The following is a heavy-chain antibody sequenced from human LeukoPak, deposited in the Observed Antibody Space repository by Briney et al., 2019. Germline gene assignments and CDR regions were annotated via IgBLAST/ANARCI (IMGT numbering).Heavy chain of an antibody. J-gene: IGHJ4*02. D-gene: IGHD2/OR15-2a*01. V-gene: IGHV3-74*01. CDR1: GNYW. Sequence: GGSLRLSCAASGNYWMHWVRQAPGKGLVWVSHINSDGSWTSYADSVKGRFTISKDNAKNTVYLQMNNLRAEDSAVYYCVSFYEAYWGRGTLVTVSS. CDR2: INSDGSWT. CDR3: VSFYEAY.